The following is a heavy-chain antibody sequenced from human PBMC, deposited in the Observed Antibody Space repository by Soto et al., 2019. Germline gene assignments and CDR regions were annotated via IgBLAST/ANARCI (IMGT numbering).Heavy chain of an antibody. CDR2: ISSSSSYT. CDR3: ARDLAYCSGGSCYRYDAFDI. V-gene: IGHV3-11*06. J-gene: IGHJ3*02. D-gene: IGHD2-15*01. CDR1: GFTFSDYY. Sequence: GGSMRLSCAASGFTFSDYYVSWIRQAPGKGLEWVSYISSSSSYTNYADSVKGRFTISRDDAKNSLYLQMNSLRAEDTAVYYCARDLAYCSGGSCYRYDAFDIWGQGTMVTVSS.